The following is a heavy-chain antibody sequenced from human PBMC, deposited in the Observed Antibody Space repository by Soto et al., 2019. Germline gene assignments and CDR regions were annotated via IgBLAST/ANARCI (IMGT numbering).Heavy chain of an antibody. CDR3: ATVVGDDSEFYFDF. CDR2: IYYSGRT. CDR1: GVSISSGSYY. D-gene: IGHD2-21*02. Sequence: SETLSLTCTVSGVSISSGSYYWSWIRQHPGKGLEWIGNIYYSGRTSYNSSIKSRGFLLVATSKLHFFMPLRSVTDGDSAIYYCATVVGDDSEFYFDFWGQGALVTVSS. V-gene: IGHV4-31*03. J-gene: IGHJ4*02.